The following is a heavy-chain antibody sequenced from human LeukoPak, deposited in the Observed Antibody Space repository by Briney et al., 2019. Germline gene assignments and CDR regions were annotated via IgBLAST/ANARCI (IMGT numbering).Heavy chain of an antibody. CDR1: GYTLTEVS. CDR2: FDPEDGET. Sequence: ASVKVSCKVSGYTLTEVSMHWVRQAPGKGLEWMGGFDPEDGETIYAQKFQGRVTMTEDTSIHTAYMELSSLGSEDTAVYYCATTVVGATGTGYWGQGTLVTVSS. J-gene: IGHJ4*02. D-gene: IGHD1-26*01. V-gene: IGHV1-24*01. CDR3: ATTVVGATGTGY.